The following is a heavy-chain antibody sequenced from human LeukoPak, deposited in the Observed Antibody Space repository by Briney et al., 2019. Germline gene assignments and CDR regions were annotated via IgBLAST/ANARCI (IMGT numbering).Heavy chain of an antibody. J-gene: IGHJ3*02. Sequence: GGSLRLSCAASGFTFSGFAMHWVRQASGKGLEWVANIEQDGSEKYYVDSVKGRCTISRDNAKNSLYLQMSSLRAEDTAVYFCARGGYCTSTSCILVAFDIWGQGTMVTVSS. CDR2: IEQDGSEK. V-gene: IGHV3-7*01. D-gene: IGHD2-2*01. CDR1: GFTFSGFA. CDR3: ARGGYCTSTSCILVAFDI.